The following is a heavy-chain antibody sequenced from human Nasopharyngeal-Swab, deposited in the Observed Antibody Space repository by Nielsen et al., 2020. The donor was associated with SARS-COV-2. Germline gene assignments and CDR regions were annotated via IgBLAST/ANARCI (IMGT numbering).Heavy chain of an antibody. V-gene: IGHV1-8*01. CDR1: GYTFTFYD. J-gene: IGHJ4*02. CDR3: AGSGDGYNSAHLDY. D-gene: IGHD5-24*01. CDR2: MNPNSGNT. Sequence: ASVKVSCKASGYTFTFYDINWVRQATGQGLEWMGWMNPNSGNTGYAQKFQGRVTMTRTTSISTAYMELSSLRSEDTAVYYCAGSGDGYNSAHLDYWGQGTLVTVSS.